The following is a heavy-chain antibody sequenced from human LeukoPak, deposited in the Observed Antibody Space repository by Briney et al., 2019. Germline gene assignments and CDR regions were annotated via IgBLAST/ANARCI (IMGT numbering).Heavy chain of an antibody. CDR3: TRLRFLEWLFPDY. Sequence: PGRSLRLSCTASGFTFGDYAMSWVSQAPGKGLEWVGFIRSKAYGGTTEYAASVKGKFTIPRDDSKSIAYLQMNSLKTEDTAVYYCTRLRFLEWLFPDYWGQGTLVTVPS. CDR2: IRSKAYGGTT. D-gene: IGHD3-3*01. CDR1: GFTFGDYA. J-gene: IGHJ4*02. V-gene: IGHV3-49*04.